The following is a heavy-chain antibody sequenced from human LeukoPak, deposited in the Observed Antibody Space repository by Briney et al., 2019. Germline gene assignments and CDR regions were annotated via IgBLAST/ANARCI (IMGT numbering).Heavy chain of an antibody. D-gene: IGHD1-14*01. Sequence: GGSLRLSCAASGFTFSGHWMSWVRQAAGKGLEWVANINQGGSDKYYVDSVKGRFTISRHNANHLLYLQMNSLRGEDTAVYYCTRDRSRAEDDWGQGTLVTVSS. CDR2: INQGGSDK. J-gene: IGHJ4*02. CDR3: TRDRSRAEDD. CDR1: GFTFSGHW. V-gene: IGHV3-7*01.